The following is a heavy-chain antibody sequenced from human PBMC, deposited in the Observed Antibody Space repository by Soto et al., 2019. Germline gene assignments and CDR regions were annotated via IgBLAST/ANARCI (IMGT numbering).Heavy chain of an antibody. V-gene: IGHV4-39*01. CDR2: IYYSGST. Sequence: MSLTYTVSGGSISSSSYYWGWIRQPPGKGLEWIGSIYYSGSTYYNPSLKSRVTISVDTSKNQFSLKLSSVTAADTAVYYCADFCSGGSCYGRYWGQGTLVTVSS. CDR3: ADFCSGGSCYGRY. D-gene: IGHD2-15*01. CDR1: GGSISSSSYY. J-gene: IGHJ4*02.